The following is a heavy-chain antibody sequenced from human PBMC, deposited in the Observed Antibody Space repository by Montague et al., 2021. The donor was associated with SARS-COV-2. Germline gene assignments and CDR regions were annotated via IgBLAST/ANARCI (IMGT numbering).Heavy chain of an antibody. Sequence: SETLSLTCAVYGGSFSGYYWSWIRQPPGRGLEWIGEINHRGSTNYKPSLKSRVIISVDTSKNQFSLKLSSVTAADTAVYYCARGTGPRSITLFGVIISGHVFDIWGQGTMVPVSS. CDR2: INHRGST. V-gene: IGHV4-34*01. D-gene: IGHD3-3*01. J-gene: IGHJ3*02. CDR3: ARGTGPRSITLFGVIISGHVFDI. CDR1: GGSFSGYY.